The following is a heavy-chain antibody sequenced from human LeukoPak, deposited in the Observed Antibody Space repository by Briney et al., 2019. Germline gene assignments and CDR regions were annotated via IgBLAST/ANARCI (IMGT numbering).Heavy chain of an antibody. V-gene: IGHV3-33*01. J-gene: IGHJ4*02. CDR1: GFTFSSYG. CDR2: IWYDGSNK. CDR3: AREGSQYDYVWGSYRLQYYFDY. Sequence: GGSLRLSCAASGFTFSSYGMHWVRQAPGKGLEWVAVIWYDGSNKYYADSVKGRFTISRDNSKNTLYLQMNSLRAEDTAVHYCAREGSQYDYVWGSYRLQYYFDYWGQGTLVTVSS. D-gene: IGHD3-16*02.